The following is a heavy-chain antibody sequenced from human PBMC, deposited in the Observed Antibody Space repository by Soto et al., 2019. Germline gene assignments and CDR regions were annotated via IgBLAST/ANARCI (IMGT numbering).Heavy chain of an antibody. Sequence: QVQLVQSGAEVKKPGSSVKVSCKAPGGTFSSYAISWVRQAPGQGLEWMGGIIPIFGTAKYAQKFQGRVTITADESTSTGYMELSSLRSEDTAVYYCARSPGGSSSLDIYYYYYYGMDVWGQGTTVTVSS. D-gene: IGHD2-15*01. CDR2: IIPIFGTA. V-gene: IGHV1-69*01. J-gene: IGHJ6*02. CDR3: ARSPGGSSSLDIYYYYYYGMDV. CDR1: GGTFSSYA.